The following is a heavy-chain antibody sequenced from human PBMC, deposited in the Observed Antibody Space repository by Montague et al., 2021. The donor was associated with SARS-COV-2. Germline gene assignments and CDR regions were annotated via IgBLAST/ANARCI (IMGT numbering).Heavy chain of an antibody. CDR2: IYYSGST. CDR1: GDSISHSSYY. V-gene: IGHV4-39*07. CDR3: ARVRQWLVPFDY. J-gene: IGHJ4*02. Sequence: SETLSLTCTVFGDSISHSSYYWGWIRQPPGKGLEWIGSIYYSGSTYYNPSLKSRVTISVDTSKNQVSLKLNSVTAADTAVYYCARVRQWLVPFDYWGQGTLVTVSS. D-gene: IGHD6-19*01.